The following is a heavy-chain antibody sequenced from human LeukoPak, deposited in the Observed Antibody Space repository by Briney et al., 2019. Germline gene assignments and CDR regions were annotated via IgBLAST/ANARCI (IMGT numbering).Heavy chain of an antibody. J-gene: IGHJ4*02. CDR2: ISGSGGST. V-gene: IGHV3-23*01. CDR1: GFTLSSYA. CDR3: AKDRGYSGYDHIDY. D-gene: IGHD5-12*01. Sequence: GGSLRLSCAASGFTLSSYAMSWARQAPGKGLEWVSAISGSGGSTYYADSVKGRFTISRDNSKNTLYLQMNSLRAEDTAVYYCAKDRGYSGYDHIDYWGQGTLVTVSS.